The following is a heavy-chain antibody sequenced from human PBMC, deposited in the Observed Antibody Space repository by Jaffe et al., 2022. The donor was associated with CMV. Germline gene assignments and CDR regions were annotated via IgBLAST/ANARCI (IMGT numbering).Heavy chain of an antibody. J-gene: IGHJ4*02. Sequence: EVQLVESGGGLVKPGGSLRLSCAASGFTFSSYSMNWVRQAPGKGLEWVSSISSSSSYIYYADSVKGRFTISRDNAKNSLYLQMNSLRAEDTAVYYCAREGLAVAGPGGGFDYWGQGTLVTVSS. D-gene: IGHD6-19*01. CDR2: ISSSSSYI. V-gene: IGHV3-21*01. CDR3: AREGLAVAGPGGGFDY. CDR1: GFTFSSYS.